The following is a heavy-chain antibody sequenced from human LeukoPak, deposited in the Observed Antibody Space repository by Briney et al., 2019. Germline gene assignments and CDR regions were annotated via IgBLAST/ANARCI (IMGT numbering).Heavy chain of an antibody. Sequence: PGGPLRLSCAASGFPFSSLWMSWVRQAPGRGLEWVANIKQDGSEKYYVDSVKGRFTISRDNAKNSLYLQMNSLRAEDTAVYYCARDAGSWYGENYFDYWGQGTLVTVSS. V-gene: IGHV3-7*01. D-gene: IGHD6-13*01. CDR1: GFPFSSLW. CDR2: IKQDGSEK. CDR3: ARDAGSWYGENYFDY. J-gene: IGHJ4*02.